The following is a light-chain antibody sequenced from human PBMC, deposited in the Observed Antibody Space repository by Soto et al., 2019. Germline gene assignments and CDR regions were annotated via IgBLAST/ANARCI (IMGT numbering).Light chain of an antibody. V-gene: IGKV3-15*01. CDR2: GAS. J-gene: IGKJ1*01. CDR1: QSLRSN. CDR3: QQYNNFWT. Sequence: EVVMTQSPDTLSVSPGERVTLSCRASQSLRSNLAWYQQKPGQAPRLLIYGASTRAAGIPARFSGSGSGTEFTLTISSLQSEDVAVYYCQQYNNFWTFGQGTKVEIK.